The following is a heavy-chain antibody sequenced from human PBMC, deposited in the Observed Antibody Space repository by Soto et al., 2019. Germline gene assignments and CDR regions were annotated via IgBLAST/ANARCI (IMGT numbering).Heavy chain of an antibody. J-gene: IGHJ4*02. D-gene: IGHD6-19*01. CDR1: GGSISSYY. CDR2: MYYSGST. CDR3: IASSDWSRAFDY. V-gene: IGHV4-59*01. Sequence: SETLSLTCTVSGGSISSYYWSWVRQPPGKGLEWIGYMYYSGSTNYNPSLKSRVTMSVDTSKKRFSLKLTSVTAADTAIYYCIASSDWSRAFDYWGQGALVTVSS.